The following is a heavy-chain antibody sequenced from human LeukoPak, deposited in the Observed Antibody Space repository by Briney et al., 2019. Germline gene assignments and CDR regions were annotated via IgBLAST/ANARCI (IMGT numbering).Heavy chain of an antibody. CDR2: ISAYNGNT. J-gene: IGHJ4*02. CDR1: GYTFTSYG. D-gene: IGHD3-3*01. CDR3: ARDGDITIFGVVISYFDY. Sequence: ASVKVSCKASGYTFTSYGISWVRQAPGQGLEWMGWISAYNGNTNYAQKLQGRVTMTTDTSTSTAYMELRSLRSDDTAVYYRARDGDITIFGVVISYFDYWGQGTLVTVSS. V-gene: IGHV1-18*01.